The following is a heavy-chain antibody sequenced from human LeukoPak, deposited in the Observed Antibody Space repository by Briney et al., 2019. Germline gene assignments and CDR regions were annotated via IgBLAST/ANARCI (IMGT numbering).Heavy chain of an antibody. V-gene: IGHV1-18*01. CDR2: ISANNGNT. Sequence: ASVKVSCKASGSTFTTYGISWVRQATGQALEWMGWISANNGNTNNAPKLQGRDSMTTCTSTSTAYMELRSLRSDDTAVYYCARDGSIVGAGPIDYWGEGTLVTVSS. CDR1: GSTFTTYG. D-gene: IGHD1-26*01. J-gene: IGHJ4*02. CDR3: ARDGSIVGAGPIDY.